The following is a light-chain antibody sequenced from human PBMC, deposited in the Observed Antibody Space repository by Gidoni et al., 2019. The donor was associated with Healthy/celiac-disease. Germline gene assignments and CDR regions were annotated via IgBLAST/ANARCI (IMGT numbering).Light chain of an antibody. Sequence: EIVLTQSPGTLTLSQGERATLSRRASQSVSSSYLAWYQQEPGQAPRLLLYGASSRATGIPDRFSGSGSGTDFTLTISRLEPEDFAVYYCQQYGSSPITFGQGTRLEIK. CDR2: GAS. J-gene: IGKJ5*01. V-gene: IGKV3-20*01. CDR1: QSVSSSY. CDR3: QQYGSSPIT.